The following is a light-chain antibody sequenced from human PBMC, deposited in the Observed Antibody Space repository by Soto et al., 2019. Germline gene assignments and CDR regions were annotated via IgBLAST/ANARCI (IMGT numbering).Light chain of an antibody. CDR3: SSYTSSSTPYVV. Sequence: QSALTQPASVSGSPGQSITISCTGTSSDVGGYNYVSWYQQHPGKAPKLMIYEVSNRPSGVSNRFSGSKSGNTASLPISGLQAEDEADYDCSSYTSSSTPYVVFGGGTKLTVL. CDR1: SSDVGGYNY. CDR2: EVS. J-gene: IGLJ2*01. V-gene: IGLV2-14*01.